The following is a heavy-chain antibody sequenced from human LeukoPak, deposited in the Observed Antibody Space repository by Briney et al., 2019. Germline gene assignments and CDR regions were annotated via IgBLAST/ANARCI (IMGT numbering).Heavy chain of an antibody. CDR3: ARLYDFWSGFGFDP. CDR1: GGSFSGYY. V-gene: IGHV4-34*01. D-gene: IGHD3-3*01. Sequence: KPSETLSLTCAVYGGSFSGYYWSWIRQPPGKGLEWIGSIYHSGSTYYNPSLKSRVTISVDTSKNQFSLKLSSVTAADTAVYYCARLYDFWSGFGFDPWGQGTLVTVSS. CDR2: IYHSGST. J-gene: IGHJ5*02.